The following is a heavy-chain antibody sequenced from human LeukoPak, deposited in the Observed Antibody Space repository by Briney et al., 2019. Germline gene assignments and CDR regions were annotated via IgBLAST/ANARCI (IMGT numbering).Heavy chain of an antibody. D-gene: IGHD3-9*01. Sequence: PSETLSLTCTVSGGSISSYYWSWIRQPPGKGLEWIGYIYYSGSTNYNPSLKSRVTISVDTSKNQFSLKLSSVTAADTAVYYCARVSGYFDWLLLLDAFDIWGQGTMVTVSS. V-gene: IGHV4-59*12. J-gene: IGHJ3*02. CDR2: IYYSGST. CDR3: ARVSGYFDWLLLLDAFDI. CDR1: GGSISSYY.